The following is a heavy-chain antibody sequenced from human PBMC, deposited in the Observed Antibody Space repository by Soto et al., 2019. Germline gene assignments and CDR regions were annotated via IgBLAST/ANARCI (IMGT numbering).Heavy chain of an antibody. V-gene: IGHV1-3*01. CDR3: AIAPNYDILTGYFDFDY. Sequence: ASVKVSCKASGYTFTSYAMHWVRQAPGQRLEWMGWINAGNGNTKYSQKFQGRVTITRDTSASTAYMELSSLRSEDTAVYYCAIAPNYDILTGYFDFDYWGQGTLVTVSS. CDR2: INAGNGNT. J-gene: IGHJ4*02. D-gene: IGHD3-9*01. CDR1: GYTFTSYA.